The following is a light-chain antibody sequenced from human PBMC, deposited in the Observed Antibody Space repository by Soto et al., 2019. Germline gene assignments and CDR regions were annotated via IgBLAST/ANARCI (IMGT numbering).Light chain of an antibody. CDR3: ASWDDNLSGVV. J-gene: IGLJ3*02. CDR1: SSNIANNV. V-gene: IGLV1-47*01. Sequence: QSVLTQPPSASGTPGQRVTMSCSGTSSNIANNVVYWYQQLPGTAPKLLIFRSDQRPSGVPDRFSASKSGTSASLAIGGLRSEDEADYYCASWDDNLSGVVFGGGTKLTVL. CDR2: RSD.